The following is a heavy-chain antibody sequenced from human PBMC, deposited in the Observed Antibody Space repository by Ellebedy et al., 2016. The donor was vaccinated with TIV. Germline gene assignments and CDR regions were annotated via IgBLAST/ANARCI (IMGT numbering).Heavy chain of an antibody. Sequence: GESLKISCAASGFTFRSYSMNWVRQAPGKGLEWVSHIKSSSNPIYYADSVKGRFIISRDNAKNSLYLQMYNLRDEDTAVYYCSRDGGRGGGNDFWGQGTLVIVSS. V-gene: IGHV3-48*02. CDR1: GFTFRSYS. J-gene: IGHJ4*02. CDR2: IKSSSNPI. D-gene: IGHD3-16*01. CDR3: SRDGGRGGGNDF.